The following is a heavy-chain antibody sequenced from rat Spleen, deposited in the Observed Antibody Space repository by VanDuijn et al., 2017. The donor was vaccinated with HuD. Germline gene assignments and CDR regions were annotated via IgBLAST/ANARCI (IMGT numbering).Heavy chain of an antibody. CDR3: ARGGRGPDY. V-gene: IGHV2-47*01. Sequence: FSVTSYSVSWVRQSSGKGPEWMGRMWYTGDTAYNSALTSRLTITRDTSKSQVFLKMNSLQTEDTAMYFCARGGRGPDYWGQGVMVTVSS. CDR1: FSVTSYS. CDR2: MWYTGDT. J-gene: IGHJ2*01. D-gene: IGHD3-1*01.